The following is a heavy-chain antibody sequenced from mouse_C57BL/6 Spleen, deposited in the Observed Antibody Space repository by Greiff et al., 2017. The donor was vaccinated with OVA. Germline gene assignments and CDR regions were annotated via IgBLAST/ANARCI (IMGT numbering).Heavy chain of an antibody. J-gene: IGHJ2*01. D-gene: IGHD2-1*01. CDR3: AIDLPRDY. CDR1: GYTFTSYW. CDR2: IDPSDSYT. Sequence: QVQLQQPGAELVKPGASVKLSCKASGYTFTSYWMQWVKQRPGQGLEWIGEIDPSDSYTNYNQKFKGKATLTVDTSSSTAYMQLSSLTAEDAAVYYCAIDLPRDYWGQGTTLTVSS. V-gene: IGHV1-50*01.